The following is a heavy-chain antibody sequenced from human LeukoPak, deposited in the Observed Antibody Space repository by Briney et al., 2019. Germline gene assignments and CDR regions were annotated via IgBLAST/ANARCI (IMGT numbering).Heavy chain of an antibody. Sequence: SETLSLTCTVSGGSISTGGYYWTWVRQHPGKGLEWIGYIYNSGTTYYNPSLESRVTISGDTSKNQFSLKLNSVTAADTAVYYCARQGPLTTAVTTRTNPFDYWGQGTLVTVSS. V-gene: IGHV4-31*03. D-gene: IGHD4-11*01. J-gene: IGHJ4*02. CDR3: ARQGPLTTAVTTRTNPFDY. CDR1: GGSISTGGYY. CDR2: IYNSGTT.